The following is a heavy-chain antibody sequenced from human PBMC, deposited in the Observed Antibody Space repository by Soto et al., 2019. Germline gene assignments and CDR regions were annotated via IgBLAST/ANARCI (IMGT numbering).Heavy chain of an antibody. Sequence: SETLSLTCAVYGGSFSGYYWSWICQPPGKGLEWIGEINHSGSTNYNPSLKSRVTISVDTSKNQFSLELSSVTAADTAVYYCARDLGGWPDYWGQGTLVTVSS. CDR1: GGSFSGYY. CDR3: ARDLGGWPDY. V-gene: IGHV4-34*01. D-gene: IGHD2-15*01. CDR2: INHSGST. J-gene: IGHJ4*02.